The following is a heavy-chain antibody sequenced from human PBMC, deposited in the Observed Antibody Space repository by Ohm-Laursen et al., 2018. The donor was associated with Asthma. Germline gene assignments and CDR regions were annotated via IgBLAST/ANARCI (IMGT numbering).Heavy chain of an antibody. CDR1: GGTFSSYA. CDR2: IIPIFGTA. V-gene: IGHV1-69*13. CDR3: ARRVGGGRYYFDY. Sequence: SVKVSCKTSGGTFSSYAISWVRQAPGQGLEWMGGIIPIFGTANYAQKFQGRVTITADESTSTAYMELSSLRSEDTAVYYCARRVGGGRYYFDYWGQGTLVTVSS. D-gene: IGHD1-26*01. J-gene: IGHJ4*02.